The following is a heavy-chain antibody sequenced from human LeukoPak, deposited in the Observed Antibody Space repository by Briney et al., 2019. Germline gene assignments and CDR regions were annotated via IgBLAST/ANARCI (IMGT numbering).Heavy chain of an antibody. CDR3: AKDICTSANCLFFFDY. Sequence: GGSLRLSCAASGFTVSSNYMSWVRQAPGKGLEWVSGISGSGGNTYYADSVKGRFTISRDNSKNTLYLQINSLRAEDTAVYYCAKDICTSANCLFFFDYWGQGTLVTVSS. D-gene: IGHD2-8*02. CDR1: GFTVSSNY. J-gene: IGHJ4*02. V-gene: IGHV3-23*01. CDR2: ISGSGGNT.